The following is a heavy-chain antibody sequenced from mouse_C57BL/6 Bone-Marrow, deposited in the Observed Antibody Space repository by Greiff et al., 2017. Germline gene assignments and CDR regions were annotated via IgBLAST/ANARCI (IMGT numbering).Heavy chain of an antibody. V-gene: IGHV1-74*01. CDR1: GYTFTSYW. D-gene: IGHD2-4*01. CDR3: AKNSVYYDCGEEFAY. CDR2: IHPSDSDT. J-gene: IGHJ3*01. Sequence: VQLQQSGAELVKPGASVKVSCKASGYTFTSYWMHWVKQRPGQGLEWIGRIHPSDSDTNYNQKFKGKATLTVDKSSSTAYMQLNSLTSEDSAVYYCAKNSVYYDCGEEFAYWGQGTLVTVSA.